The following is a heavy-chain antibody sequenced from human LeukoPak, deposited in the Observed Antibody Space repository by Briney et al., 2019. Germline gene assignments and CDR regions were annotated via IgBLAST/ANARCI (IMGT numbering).Heavy chain of an antibody. CDR3: AKDDLESDMDV. V-gene: IGHV3-66*02. J-gene: IGHJ6*03. CDR1: EFSFGSNY. Sequence: PGGSLRLSCAASEFSFGSNYMTWVRQAPGKGLEWVSLIYSGGSTYYADSVKGRFTISRDNSKNTLYLQMNSLRAEDMAVYYCAKDDLESDMDVWGKGTTVTISS. D-gene: IGHD5-24*01. CDR2: IYSGGST.